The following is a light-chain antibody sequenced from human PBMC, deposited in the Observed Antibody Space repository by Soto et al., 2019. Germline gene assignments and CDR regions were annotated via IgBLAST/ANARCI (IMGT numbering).Light chain of an antibody. J-gene: IGLJ1*01. CDR1: GSNIGSNA. V-gene: IGLV1-44*01. CDR2: TNN. CDR3: AAWDDSLSGYV. Sequence: QSVLTQPPSASGTPGQRVTISCSGSGSNIGSNAVIWYQQLPGTAPKLLIYTNNQRPSGVPDRFSGSKSGTSGSLAISGLQSEDEADYYCAAWDDSLSGYVFGTGTKVTVL.